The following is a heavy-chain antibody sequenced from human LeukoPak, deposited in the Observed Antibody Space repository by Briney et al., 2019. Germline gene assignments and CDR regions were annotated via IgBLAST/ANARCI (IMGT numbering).Heavy chain of an antibody. CDR3: ARQYSSSSLVVSPYY. V-gene: IGHV1-2*06. J-gene: IGHJ4*02. CDR1: GYTFTSYD. CDR2: INPNSGGT. D-gene: IGHD6-6*01. Sequence: ASLKVSCKASGYTFTSYDINWVRLATGQGLEWMGRINPNSGGTNYAQKFQGRVTMTRDTSISTAYMELSRLRSDDTAVYYCARQYSSSSLVVSPYYWGQGTLVTVSS.